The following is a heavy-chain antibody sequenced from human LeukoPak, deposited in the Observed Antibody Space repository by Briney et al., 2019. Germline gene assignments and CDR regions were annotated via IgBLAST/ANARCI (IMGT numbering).Heavy chain of an antibody. V-gene: IGHV3-33*01. CDR1: GFTFGDYA. CDR2: IWYDGSNK. J-gene: IGHJ6*04. Sequence: PGGSLRLSCTASGFTFGDYAMSWVRQAPGKGLEWVADIWYDGSNKYYADPVKGRFTISRDNSKNTLYLQMNSLRAEDTAVYSCARSTMVRGVTYYYYYGMDVWGKAPTVTVSS. CDR3: ARSTMVRGVTYYYYYGMDV. D-gene: IGHD3-10*01.